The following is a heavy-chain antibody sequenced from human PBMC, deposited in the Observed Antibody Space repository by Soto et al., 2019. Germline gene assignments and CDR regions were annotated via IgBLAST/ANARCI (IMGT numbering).Heavy chain of an antibody. V-gene: IGHV1-46*01. CDR2: INPSSGST. Sequence: QVQLVQSGAEVRKPGASVKVSCKASGYTFTNYYIHWVRQAPGQGLEWMGIINPSSGSTSYAQKFQGGVTMTRDTSTSTVYMELSSLRSEDTAVYYCAREVERGSSYGYLEYWGQGTLVTVSS. J-gene: IGHJ4*02. D-gene: IGHD5-18*01. CDR1: GYTFTNYY. CDR3: AREVERGSSYGYLEY.